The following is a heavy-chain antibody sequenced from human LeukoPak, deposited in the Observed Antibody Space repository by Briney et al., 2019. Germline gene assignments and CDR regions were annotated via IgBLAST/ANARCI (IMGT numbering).Heavy chain of an antibody. J-gene: IGHJ3*02. D-gene: IGHD5-18*01. CDR1: GYTFTSYG. V-gene: IGHV1-18*04. CDR3: ARDRIIGYSYGYYHDAFDI. Sequence: ASVKVSCKASGYTFTSYGISWVRQAPGQGLEWMGWISAYNGNTNYAQKLQGRVTMTTAPSTSTAYMELRSLRSDDTAVYYCARDRIIGYSYGYYHDAFDIWGQGTMVTVSS. CDR2: ISAYNGNT.